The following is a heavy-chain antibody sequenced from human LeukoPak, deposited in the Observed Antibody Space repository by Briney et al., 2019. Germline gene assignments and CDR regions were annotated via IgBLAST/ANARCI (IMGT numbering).Heavy chain of an antibody. CDR3: TRRIAGPLGAFDI. D-gene: IGHD6-13*01. J-gene: IGHJ3*02. CDR2: IRSKADNYAT. CDR1: GFSFSGSG. V-gene: IGHV3-73*01. Sequence: PGGSLRLSCAASGFSFSGSGMHWVRQASGKGLEWLGRIRSKADNYATAYAASVRGRFSISRDDSKNTAYLQVNSLKTEDTAVYYCTRRIAGPLGAFDIWGQGTMVTVSS.